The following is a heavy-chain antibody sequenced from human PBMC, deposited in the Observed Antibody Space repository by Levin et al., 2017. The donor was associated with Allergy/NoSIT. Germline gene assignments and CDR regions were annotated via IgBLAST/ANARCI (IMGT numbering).Heavy chain of an antibody. CDR3: ARPHGSGSYYFY. CDR1: GYSFTSYW. D-gene: IGHD3-10*01. V-gene: IGHV5-10-1*01. J-gene: IGHJ4*02. CDR2: IDPSDSYT. Sequence: ASVKVSCKGSGYSFTSYWISWVRQMPGKGLEWMGRIDPSDSYTNYSPSFQGHVTISADKSISTAYLQWSSLKASDTAMYYCARPHGSGSYYFYWGQGTLVTVSS.